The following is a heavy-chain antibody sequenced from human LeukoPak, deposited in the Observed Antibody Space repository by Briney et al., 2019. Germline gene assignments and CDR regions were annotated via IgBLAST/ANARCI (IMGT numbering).Heavy chain of an antibody. D-gene: IGHD2-2*01. CDR3: ARALTYCSSTSCGPGYFDY. CDR1: GGSFSGYY. Sequence: ETLSLTCAVYGGSFSGYYWSWVRQAPGKGLEWVSGINWNGGSTGYADSVKGRFTISRDNAKNSLYLQMNSLRAEDTALYYCARALTYCSSTSCGPGYFDYWGQGTLVTVSS. V-gene: IGHV3-20*04. CDR2: INWNGGST. J-gene: IGHJ4*02.